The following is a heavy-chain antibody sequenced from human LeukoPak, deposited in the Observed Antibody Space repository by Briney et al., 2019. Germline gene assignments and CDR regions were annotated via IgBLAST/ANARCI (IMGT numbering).Heavy chain of an antibody. Sequence: SETLSLTCTVSGGSISSYYWSWIRQPAGKGLEWIGRIYTSGSTNYNPSLKSRVTMSVDTSKNQFSLKLSSVTAADTAVYYCARDLYYYDSSSYYLSFDYWGQGTLVTVSS. CDR1: GGSISSYY. CDR3: ARDLYYYDSSSYYLSFDY. V-gene: IGHV4-4*07. D-gene: IGHD3-22*01. J-gene: IGHJ4*02. CDR2: IYTSGST.